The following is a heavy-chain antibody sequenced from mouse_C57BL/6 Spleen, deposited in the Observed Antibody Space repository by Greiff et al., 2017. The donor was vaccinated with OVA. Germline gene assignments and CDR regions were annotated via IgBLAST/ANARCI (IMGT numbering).Heavy chain of an antibody. CDR2: IDPSDSYT. D-gene: IGHD2-1*01. J-gene: IGHJ1*03. Sequence: VQLKQPGAELVMPGASVKLSCKASGYTFTSYWMHWVKQRPGQGLEWIGEIDPSDSYTNYNQKFKGKSTLTVDKSSSTAYMQLSSLTSEDSAVYYCARGYGNYYYWYFDVWGTGTTVTVSS. CDR3: ARGYGNYYYWYFDV. CDR1: GYTFTSYW. V-gene: IGHV1-69*01.